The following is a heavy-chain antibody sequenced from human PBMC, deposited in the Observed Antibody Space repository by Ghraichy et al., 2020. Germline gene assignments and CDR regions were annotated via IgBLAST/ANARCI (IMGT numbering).Heavy chain of an antibody. D-gene: IGHD3-22*01. CDR3: ARAGYDSSGYHARSFDY. J-gene: IGHJ4*02. Sequence: SETLSLTCAVYGGSFSGYYWSWSRQPPGKGLEWIGEINHSGSTNYNPSLKSRVTISVDTSKNQFSLKLSSVTAADTAVYYCARAGYDSSGYHARSFDYWGQGTLVTISS. CDR2: INHSGST. V-gene: IGHV4-34*01. CDR1: GGSFSGYY.